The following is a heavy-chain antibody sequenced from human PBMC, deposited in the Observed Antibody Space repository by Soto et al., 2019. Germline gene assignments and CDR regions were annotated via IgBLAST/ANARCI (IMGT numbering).Heavy chain of an antibody. D-gene: IGHD3-22*01. CDR2: ISAYNGNT. V-gene: IGHV1-18*01. Sequence: ASVKVSCKASGYTFTSYGITWVRQAPGQGLEWMGWISAYNGNTNYAQKLQGRVTMTTDTSTSTAYMELRSLRSDDTAVYYCARVDDYYDSSGYYDWGQGDQVTVSS. CDR3: ARVDDYYDSSGYYD. J-gene: IGHJ4*02. CDR1: GYTFTSYG.